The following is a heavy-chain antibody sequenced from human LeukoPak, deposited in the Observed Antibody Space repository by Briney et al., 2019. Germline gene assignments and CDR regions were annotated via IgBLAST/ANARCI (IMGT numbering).Heavy chain of an antibody. CDR1: GYTFTSYG. CDR3: AREDESSGADFES. Sequence: SVKVSCKASGYTFTSYGISWVRQAPGQGLEWMGGIIPIFGTTNYAQNFQGRVTITADESTSTAYMELSGLRSEDTAVYYCAREDESSGADFESWGQGTLVTVSS. V-gene: IGHV1-69*13. D-gene: IGHD3-22*01. CDR2: IIPIFGTT. J-gene: IGHJ4*02.